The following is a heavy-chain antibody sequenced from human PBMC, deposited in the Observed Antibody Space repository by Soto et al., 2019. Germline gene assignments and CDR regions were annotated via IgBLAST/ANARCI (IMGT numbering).Heavy chain of an antibody. D-gene: IGHD3-16*01. Sequence: EVQLVESGGDLVQPGRSLRLSCAASGFTFRDYAMHWVRRAPGKGLEWVSGIKWNGDVIGYADSVKARFTISRDNAKKSLYLQMNSLRGEDTALYYCAKDIRLYDYGMDVWGQGTTVTVSS. CDR2: IKWNGDVI. V-gene: IGHV3-9*01. CDR3: AKDIRLYDYGMDV. CDR1: GFTFRDYA. J-gene: IGHJ6*02.